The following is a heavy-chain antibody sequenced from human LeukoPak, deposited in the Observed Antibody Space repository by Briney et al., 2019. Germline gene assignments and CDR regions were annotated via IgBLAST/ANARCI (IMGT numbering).Heavy chain of an antibody. D-gene: IGHD3-10*01. Sequence: PGGSVRRSCAASGFIFNSFSMMWVAPAPGKGREGFLYISTSSSTIYYADSVKGRFTISRDNAKNSLYLQMNSLRAEDTAVYYCARDQHYGSGSYWVVDYWGQGTLVTVSS. CDR3: ARDQHYGSGSYWVVDY. V-gene: IGHV3-48*01. CDR2: ISTSSSTI. J-gene: IGHJ4*02. CDR1: GFIFNSFS.